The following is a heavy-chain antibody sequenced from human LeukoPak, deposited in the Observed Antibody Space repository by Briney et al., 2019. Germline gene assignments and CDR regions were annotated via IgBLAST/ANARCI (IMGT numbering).Heavy chain of an antibody. CDR1: GYTLTELS. CDR3: ARDLGATGVEGAFDI. V-gene: IGHV1-46*01. D-gene: IGHD1-26*01. J-gene: IGHJ3*02. Sequence: ASVKVSCKVSGYTLTELSMHWVRQAPGQGLEWMGIINPSGGSTSYAQKFQGRVTMTRDTSTSTVYMELSSLRSEDTAVYYCARDLGATGVEGAFDIWGQGTMVTVSS. CDR2: INPSGGST.